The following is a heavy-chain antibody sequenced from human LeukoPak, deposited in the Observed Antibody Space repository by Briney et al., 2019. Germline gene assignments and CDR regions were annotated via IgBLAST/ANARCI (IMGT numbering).Heavy chain of an antibody. Sequence: PSETLSLTCTVSGGSISSYYWSWIRQPAGEGLEWLGRIYTSGSTSYNPSLKSRVTMPVDTSKNQFSLKLSSVTAADTAVYYCARHLGYSGYDYWDYWGQGTLVTVSS. CDR2: IYTSGST. J-gene: IGHJ4*02. CDR1: GGSISSYY. D-gene: IGHD5-12*01. V-gene: IGHV4-4*07. CDR3: ARHLGYSGYDYWDY.